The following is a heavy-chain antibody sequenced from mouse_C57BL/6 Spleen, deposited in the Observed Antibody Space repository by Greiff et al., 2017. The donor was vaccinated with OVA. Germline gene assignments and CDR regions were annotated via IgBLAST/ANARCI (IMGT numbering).Heavy chain of an antibody. Sequence: VQLQQPGAELVMPGASVKLSCKASGYTFTSYWMHWVKQRPGQGLEWIGEIDPSDSYTNYNQKFKGKSTLTVDKSSSTAYMQLSSRTSEDSAVYYCARARVFYAMDYWGQGTSVTVSS. CDR1: GYTFTSYW. CDR3: ARARVFYAMDY. J-gene: IGHJ4*01. V-gene: IGHV1-69*01. CDR2: IDPSDSYT.